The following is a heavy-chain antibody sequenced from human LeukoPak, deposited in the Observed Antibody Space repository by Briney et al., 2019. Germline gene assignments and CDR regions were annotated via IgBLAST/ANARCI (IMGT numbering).Heavy chain of an antibody. D-gene: IGHD3-22*01. V-gene: IGHV4-34*01. J-gene: IGHJ4*02. CDR3: ARDSITMIDY. CDR2: INHSGST. Sequence: SETLSLTCAVYGGSFSGYYWSWIRQPPGKGLDWIGEINHSGSTNYNPSLKSRVTISVDTSKNQFSLKLSSVTAADTAVYYCARDSITMIDYWGQGTLVTVSS. CDR1: GGSFSGYY.